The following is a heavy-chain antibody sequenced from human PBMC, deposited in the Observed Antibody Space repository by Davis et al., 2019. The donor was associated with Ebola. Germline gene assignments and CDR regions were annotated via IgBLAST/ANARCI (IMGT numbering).Heavy chain of an antibody. CDR3: ARDSGIFGDYYFDS. D-gene: IGHD3-10*02. J-gene: IGHJ4*02. V-gene: IGHV3-21*01. CDR2: VNSPSNYI. Sequence: GESLKISCAASGFTFTSYTMYWVRQAPGKGLEWVSSVNSPSNYIYYADSVKDRFTISRDNAKNSVYLQMNSLRAEDTAVYYCARDSGIFGDYYFDSWGQGTLVTVSS. CDR1: GFTFTSYT.